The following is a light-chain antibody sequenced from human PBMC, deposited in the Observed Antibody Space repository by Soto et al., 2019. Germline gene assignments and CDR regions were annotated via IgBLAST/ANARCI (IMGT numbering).Light chain of an antibody. Sequence: DIQMTQSPSTLSASVGDRVTITCRASQSIRTRLAWYQQKPGRAPNLLIYKASDLKTGVPSRFSGSGSGTEFTLSITTLQPDDFATYYCQHSGTFGQGTKVEIK. CDR3: QHSGT. J-gene: IGKJ1*01. CDR1: QSIRTR. V-gene: IGKV1-5*03. CDR2: KAS.